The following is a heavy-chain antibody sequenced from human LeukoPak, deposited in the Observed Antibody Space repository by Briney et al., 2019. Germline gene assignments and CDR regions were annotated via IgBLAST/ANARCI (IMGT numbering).Heavy chain of an antibody. J-gene: IGHJ6*02. CDR1: GFTFSSYG. D-gene: IGHD2-15*01. CDR2: ISYDGSNK. Sequence: GGSLRLSCAASGFTFSSYGMHWLRQAPGKGLEWVAVISYDGSNKYYADSVKGRFTTSRDNSKNTLYLQMNSLRAEDTAVYYCAKYSSLPPYYYYGMDVWGQGTTVTVSS. V-gene: IGHV3-30*18. CDR3: AKYSSLPPYYYYGMDV.